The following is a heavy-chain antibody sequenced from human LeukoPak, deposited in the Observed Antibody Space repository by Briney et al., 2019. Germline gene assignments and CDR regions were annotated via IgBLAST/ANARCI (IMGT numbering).Heavy chain of an antibody. CDR1: GGSFSGYY. D-gene: IGHD5-18*01. V-gene: IGHV4-34*01. Sequence: SETLSLTCAVYGGSFSGYYWSWIRQPPGKGLEWIGEINHSGSTNYNPSLKSRVTISVDTSKNQFSLKLSSVTAADMAVYYCARAGYSYGTQYAYWGQGTLVTVSS. CDR3: ARAGYSYGTQYAY. CDR2: INHSGST. J-gene: IGHJ4*02.